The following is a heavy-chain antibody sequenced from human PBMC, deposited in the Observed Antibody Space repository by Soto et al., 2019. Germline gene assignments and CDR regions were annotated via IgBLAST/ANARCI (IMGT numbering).Heavy chain of an antibody. CDR2: IIPIFGTA. Sequence: QVQLVQSGAEVKKPGSSVKVSCKASGGTFSSYAISWVRQAPGQGLEWMGGIIPIFGTANYAQKFQGRVTITAAESTSTAYMELSSLSSEAPAVYYCARERLAYYYGMDVWGQGTTVTVSS. J-gene: IGHJ6*02. CDR3: ARERLAYYYGMDV. D-gene: IGHD6-19*01. CDR1: GGTFSSYA. V-gene: IGHV1-69*01.